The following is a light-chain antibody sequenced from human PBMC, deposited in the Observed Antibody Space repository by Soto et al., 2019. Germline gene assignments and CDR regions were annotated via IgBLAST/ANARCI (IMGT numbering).Light chain of an antibody. J-gene: IGKJ4*01. V-gene: IGKV1-5*03. Sequence: DIQMTQSPSTLSTSVGDRVTITCRASQSVDRWLAWYQQKPGKAPNLLIYKASTLQSAVPSRFSGSGSGTEFTLTISSLQPDDFATYYCQHYKAYPLTFGGGTRVDIK. CDR2: KAS. CDR1: QSVDRW. CDR3: QHYKAYPLT.